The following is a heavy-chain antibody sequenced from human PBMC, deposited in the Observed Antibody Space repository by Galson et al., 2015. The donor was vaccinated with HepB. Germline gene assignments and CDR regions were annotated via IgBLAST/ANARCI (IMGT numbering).Heavy chain of an antibody. V-gene: IGHV3-23*01. J-gene: IGHJ4*02. CDR1: GFTFSSYA. CDR3: AKGPYYYDYFIFSGKGRYYFDY. CDR2: ISGSGGST. D-gene: IGHD3-22*01. Sequence: SLRLSCAASGFTFSSYAMSWVRQAPGKGLEWVSAISGSGGSTYYADSVKGRFTISRDNSKNTLYLQMNSLRAEDTAVYYCAKGPYYYDYFIFSGKGRYYFDYWGQGTLVTVSS.